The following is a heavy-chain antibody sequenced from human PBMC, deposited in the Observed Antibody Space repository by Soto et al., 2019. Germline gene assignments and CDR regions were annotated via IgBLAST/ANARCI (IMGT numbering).Heavy chain of an antibody. Sequence: SETLSLTCTVSGGSISSSSYYWGWIRQPPGKGLEWIGSIYYSGSTYYNPSLKSRVTISVDTSKNQFSLKLSSVTAADTAVYYCARHGVDGISWRIYYYDSSGYYSRGPFDYWGQGTLVTVSS. D-gene: IGHD3-22*01. CDR1: GGSISSSSYY. CDR2: IYYSGST. V-gene: IGHV4-39*01. CDR3: ARHGVDGISWRIYYYDSSGYYSRGPFDY. J-gene: IGHJ4*02.